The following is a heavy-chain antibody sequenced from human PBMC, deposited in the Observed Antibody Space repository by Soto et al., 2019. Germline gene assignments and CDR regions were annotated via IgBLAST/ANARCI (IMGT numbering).Heavy chain of an antibody. Sequence: EVQLVESGGGLVQPGGSLRLSCAASGFTFSSYWMHWVRQAPGKGLVWVSRINSDGSSTSYADSVKGRFTISRDNAKNTLYLQMNRLRAEDTAVYYCARVYCSGGSCYNLDYWGQGTLVTVSS. D-gene: IGHD2-15*01. CDR3: ARVYCSGGSCYNLDY. CDR2: INSDGSST. CDR1: GFTFSSYW. V-gene: IGHV3-74*01. J-gene: IGHJ4*02.